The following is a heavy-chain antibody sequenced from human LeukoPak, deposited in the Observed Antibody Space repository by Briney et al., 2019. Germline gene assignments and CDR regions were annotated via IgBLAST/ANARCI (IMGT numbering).Heavy chain of an antibody. CDR3: ARDRLPKGWFDP. J-gene: IGHJ5*02. CDR2: INPNSGGT. V-gene: IGHV1-2*02. Sequence: ASVKVSCKASGYTFTGYYMHWVRQAPGQGLEWMGWINPNSGGTNYAQKFQGRVTMTRDTSISTAYMELSRLRSDDTAVYYCARDRLPKGWFDPWGQGTLVTVSS. CDR1: GYTFTGYY.